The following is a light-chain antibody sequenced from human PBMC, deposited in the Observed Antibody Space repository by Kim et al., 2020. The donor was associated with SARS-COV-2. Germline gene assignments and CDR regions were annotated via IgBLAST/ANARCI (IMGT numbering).Light chain of an antibody. Sequence: DIQMTQSPSTLSASVGDRVTITCRASQSVSSWLAWYQQKPGKAPKLLIYKASTLERGVPSRFSGSGSGTEFTLTISSLQPDDFATYYCQQYNSYWTFGQGTKVDIE. CDR2: KAS. CDR1: QSVSSW. CDR3: QQYNSYWT. J-gene: IGKJ1*01. V-gene: IGKV1-5*03.